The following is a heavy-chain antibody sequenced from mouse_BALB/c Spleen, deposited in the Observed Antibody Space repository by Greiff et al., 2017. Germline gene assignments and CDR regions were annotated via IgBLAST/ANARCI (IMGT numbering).Heavy chain of an antibody. J-gene: IGHJ4*01. D-gene: IGHD2-14*01. CDR2: INSNGGST. CDR1: GFTFSSYY. V-gene: IGHV5-6-2*01. Sequence: EVMLVESGGGLVKLGGSLKLSCAASGFTFSSYYMSWVRQTPEKRLELVAAINSNGGSTYYPDTVKGRFTISRDNAKNTLYLQMSSLKSEDTALYYCARHGGYFYAMDYWGQGTSVTVSS. CDR3: ARHGGYFYAMDY.